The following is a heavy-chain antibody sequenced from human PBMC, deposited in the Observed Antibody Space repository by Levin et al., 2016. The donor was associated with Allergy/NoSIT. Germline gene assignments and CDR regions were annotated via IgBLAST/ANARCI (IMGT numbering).Heavy chain of an antibody. V-gene: IGHV4-31*03. J-gene: IGHJ6*03. CDR2: IYYSGST. CDR3: ARVANSNYYYYYYYMDV. Sequence: SETLSLTCTVSGGSISSGGYYWSWIRQHPGKGLEWIGYIYYSGSTYYNPSLKSRVTISVDTSKNQFSLKLSSVTAADTAVYYCARVANSNYYYYYYYMDVWGKGTTVTVSS. D-gene: IGHD4-11*01. CDR1: GGSISSGGYY.